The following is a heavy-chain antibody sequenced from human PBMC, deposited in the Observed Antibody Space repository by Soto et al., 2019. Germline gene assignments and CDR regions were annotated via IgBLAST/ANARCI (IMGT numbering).Heavy chain of an antibody. V-gene: IGHV3-23*04. CDR3: ANHPNDS. Sequence: EVNLVQSGGGLVQPGGSLTLSCAASGFTFSVYDMSWVRQAPGKGLEWVSSISDSGGSKYYGDSVRGRFTISRDNSKNTVSRQKNSLRAYETAVYYWANHPNDSWGQGTTVTVSS. CDR1: GFTFSVYD. J-gene: IGHJ4*02. CDR2: ISDSGGSK.